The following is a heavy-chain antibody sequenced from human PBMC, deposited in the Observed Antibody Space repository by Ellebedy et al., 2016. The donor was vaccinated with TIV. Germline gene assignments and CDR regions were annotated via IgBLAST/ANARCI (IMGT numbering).Heavy chain of an antibody. V-gene: IGHV4-31*03. CDR3: ARAGYSSSWIDY. J-gene: IGHJ4*02. D-gene: IGHD6-6*01. CDR1: GGSINSGGYY. CDR2: IYYSGST. Sequence: MPSETLSLTCTVSGGSINSGGYYWSWIRQYPGKGLEWIGYIYYSGSTYYNPSLKSRVTISVDTSKNQFSLKLSSVTAADTAVYYCARAGYSSSWIDYWGQGTLVTVSS.